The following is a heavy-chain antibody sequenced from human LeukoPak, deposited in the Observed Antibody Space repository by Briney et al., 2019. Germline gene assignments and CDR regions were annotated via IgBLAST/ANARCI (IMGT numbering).Heavy chain of an antibody. CDR1: GFTFTSYS. Sequence: GGSLRLSCAASGFTFTSYSMNWVRQAPGKGLEWVSAIRGSGGSTYYADFVKGRFTISRDNSKSTLYLQMNNLRADDTAVYYCAKVLLRALDYMDVWGKGTTVTVSS. V-gene: IGHV3-23*01. CDR3: AKVLLRALDYMDV. CDR2: IRGSGGST. D-gene: IGHD2-15*01. J-gene: IGHJ6*03.